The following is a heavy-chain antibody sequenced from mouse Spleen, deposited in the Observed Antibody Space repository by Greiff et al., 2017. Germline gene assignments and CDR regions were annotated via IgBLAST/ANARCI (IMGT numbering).Heavy chain of an antibody. Sequence: QVQLKQSGPELVKPGASVKLSCKASGYTFTSYDINWVKQRPGQGLEWIGWIYPRDGSTKYNEKFKGKATLTVDTSSSTAYMELHSLTSEDSAVYFCARRIYDGYLYYFDYWGQGTTLTVSS. CDR1: GYTFTSYD. D-gene: IGHD2-3*01. CDR2: IYPRDGST. J-gene: IGHJ2*01. CDR3: ARRIYDGYLYYFDY. V-gene: IGHV1-85*01.